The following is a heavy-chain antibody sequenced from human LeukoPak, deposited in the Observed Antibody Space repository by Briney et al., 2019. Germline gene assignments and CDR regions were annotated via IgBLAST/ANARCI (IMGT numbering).Heavy chain of an antibody. V-gene: IGHV3-23*01. CDR3: ARDMAAANRVLDY. J-gene: IGHJ4*02. CDR1: GFTFSNYA. D-gene: IGHD6-13*01. CDR2: LSGSGGGT. Sequence: GGSLRLSCAASGFTFSNYAMSWVRQAPGKGLEWVSSLSGSGGGTFYADSVKGRFTISRDNSKNTLYLQMNSLRAEDTAVYYCARDMAAANRVLDYWGQGTLVTVSS.